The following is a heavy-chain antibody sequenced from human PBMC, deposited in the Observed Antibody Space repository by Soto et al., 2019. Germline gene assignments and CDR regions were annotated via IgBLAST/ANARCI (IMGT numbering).Heavy chain of an antibody. CDR2: ISGSGGST. Sequence: EVQLLESGGGLVQPGGSLRLSCAASGFTFSSYAMSWVRQAPGKGLEWVSAISGSGGSTYYADSVKGRFTISRDNSKNTLYLQMNSLRAEDTAVYYCAKDLGGYYDFWSGYPTTDYWGQGTLVTVSS. J-gene: IGHJ4*02. V-gene: IGHV3-23*01. CDR3: AKDLGGYYDFWSGYPTTDY. D-gene: IGHD3-3*01. CDR1: GFTFSSYA.